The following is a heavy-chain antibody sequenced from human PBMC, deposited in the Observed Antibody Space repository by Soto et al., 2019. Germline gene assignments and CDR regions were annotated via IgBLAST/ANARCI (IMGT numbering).Heavy chain of an antibody. CDR2: ISAHNGNT. D-gene: IGHD1-1*01. CDR3: ARGRYGYY. CDR1: GYTFTSYG. Sequence: QVHLVQSGAEVKKPGASVTVSCKGSGYTFTSYGITWVRQAPGQGLEWMGWISAHNGNTDYAQKLQSRVTVTRYTSTSTAYMEMRSLRSDDTAVYYCARGRYGYYWGQGALVTVSS. V-gene: IGHV1-18*01. J-gene: IGHJ4*02.